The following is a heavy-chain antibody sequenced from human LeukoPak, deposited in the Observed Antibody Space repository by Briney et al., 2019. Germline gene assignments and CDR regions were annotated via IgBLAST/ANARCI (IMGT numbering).Heavy chain of an antibody. D-gene: IGHD2-15*01. Sequence: SETLSLTCTVSGDSISSYYWSWIRQPPGKGLEWIGYIYYSGSTNYNPSLKSRITISVDTSKNQFSLKLSSVTAADTAVYYCAGVQRGGYYYYGMDVWGQGTTVTVSS. CDR2: IYYSGST. V-gene: IGHV4-59*01. J-gene: IGHJ6*02. CDR3: AGVQRGGYYYYGMDV. CDR1: GDSISSYY.